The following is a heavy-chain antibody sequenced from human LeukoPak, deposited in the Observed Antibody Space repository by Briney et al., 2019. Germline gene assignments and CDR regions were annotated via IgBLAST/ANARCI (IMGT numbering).Heavy chain of an antibody. Sequence: ASVKVSCKVSGYTLTELSMHWVRQAPGKGLEWMGGFDPEDGETIYAQKFQGRVTMTRDMSTSTVYMELSSLRSEDTAVYYCALGLDYWGQGTLVTVSS. CDR1: GYTLTELS. J-gene: IGHJ4*02. CDR3: ALGLDY. CDR2: FDPEDGET. V-gene: IGHV1-24*01.